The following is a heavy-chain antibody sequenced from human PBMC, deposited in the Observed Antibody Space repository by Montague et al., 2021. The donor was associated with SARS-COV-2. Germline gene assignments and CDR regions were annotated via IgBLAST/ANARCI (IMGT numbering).Heavy chain of an antibody. CDR1: SGSISSSSYY. Sequence: SETLSLTCTVSSGSISSSSYYWGWIRQPPGKGLEWIGSIYYTGSPYYNPSLKSRVTISVDTSKNQFSLNLSSVTAADTAVYYCARRARWNIVVVVGDRHAFDIWGQGTMVTVSS. CDR3: ARRARWNIVVVVGDRHAFDI. CDR2: IYYTGSP. D-gene: IGHD2-15*01. J-gene: IGHJ3*02. V-gene: IGHV4-39*01.